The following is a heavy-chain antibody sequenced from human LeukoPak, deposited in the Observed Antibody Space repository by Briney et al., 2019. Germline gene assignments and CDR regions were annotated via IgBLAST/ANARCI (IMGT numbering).Heavy chain of an antibody. D-gene: IGHD3-22*01. V-gene: IGHV4-34*01. CDR3: ARDAVPRDYRDTVHSYDL. J-gene: IGHJ3*01. CDR1: GGSWSGYY. Sequence: SESLSLTCAVCGGSWSGYYWSWVRQSPGKGLEWMGDIHHDGRTKYKSSFKSRVTIFLDSSKNEVSLRLSPVTPAGTALYFCARDAVPRDYRDTVHSYDLGGQGTMVTVAP. CDR2: IHHDGRT.